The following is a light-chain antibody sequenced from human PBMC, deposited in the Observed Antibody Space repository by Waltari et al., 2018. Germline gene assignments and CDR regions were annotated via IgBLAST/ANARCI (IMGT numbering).Light chain of an antibody. V-gene: IGLV2-14*01. CDR2: EVI. CDR1: SSDVGSYNY. Sequence: QSALTQPASVSGAPGQSITISCTGTSSDVGSYNYVSWYKQHPGKAPKLLIYEVINRAPGRPCPFSGSKSGNTASRTISELQAEDEDDYYCSAYAGNDLVIFGGGTKLTVL. J-gene: IGLJ2*01. CDR3: SAYAGNDLVI.